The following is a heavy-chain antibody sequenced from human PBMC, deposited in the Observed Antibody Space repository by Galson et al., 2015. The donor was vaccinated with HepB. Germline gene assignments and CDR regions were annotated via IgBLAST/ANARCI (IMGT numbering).Heavy chain of an antibody. V-gene: IGHV4-34*01. CDR3: ARGNVAAAVRY. J-gene: IGHJ4*02. CDR2: IYHSGST. Sequence: SETLSLTCAVYGGSFRGNYWSWIRQPPGKGLEWIGGIYHSGSTNYNPSLKSRVTIKVEKSKNLFSLRLYSVTAADTAVYYCARGNVAAAVRYWGQGTLVTVSS. D-gene: IGHD6-13*01. CDR1: GGSFRGNY.